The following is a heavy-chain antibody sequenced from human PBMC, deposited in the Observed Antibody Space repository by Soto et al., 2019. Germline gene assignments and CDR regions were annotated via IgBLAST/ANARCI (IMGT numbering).Heavy chain of an antibody. D-gene: IGHD6-19*01. CDR2: VSHDGSNK. J-gene: IGHJ4*02. Sequence: QVQLVESGGGVVQPGRSLRLSCAASGFSFSSCAMHWVRQASGKGLEWVAVVSHDGSNKYYADSVKGRVTSSRDNSINTVYLQMNSLRAEDTAVYYCARVSIAVAGIAYYFDYWGQGTLVTVSS. CDR3: ARVSIAVAGIAYYFDY. CDR1: GFSFSSCA. V-gene: IGHV3-30-3*01.